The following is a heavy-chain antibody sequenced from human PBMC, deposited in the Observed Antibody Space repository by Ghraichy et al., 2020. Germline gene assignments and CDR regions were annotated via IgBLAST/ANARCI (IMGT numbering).Heavy chain of an antibody. CDR2: IYHSGST. D-gene: IGHD1-26*01. CDR3: ASHQGVGHLAFDI. J-gene: IGHJ3*02. CDR1: GGSISSSNW. Sequence: SETLSLTCAVSGGSISSSNWWSWVRQPPGKGLEWIGEIYHSGSTNYNPSLKSRVTISVDKSKNQFSLKLSSVTAADTAVYYCASHQGVGHLAFDIWGQGTMVTVSS. V-gene: IGHV4-4*02.